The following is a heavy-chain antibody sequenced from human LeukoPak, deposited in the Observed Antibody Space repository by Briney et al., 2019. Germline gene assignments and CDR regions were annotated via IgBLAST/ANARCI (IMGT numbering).Heavy chain of an antibody. Sequence: SVKVSCKASGGTFSSYTISWVRQAPGQGLEWMGRIIPILGIANYAQKFQGRVTITAGKSTSTAYMELSSLRSEDTAVYYCARQRSDNYYDSSGYHDYWGQGTLVTVSS. J-gene: IGHJ4*02. CDR2: IIPILGIA. V-gene: IGHV1-69*02. D-gene: IGHD3-22*01. CDR1: GGTFSSYT. CDR3: ARQRSDNYYDSSGYHDY.